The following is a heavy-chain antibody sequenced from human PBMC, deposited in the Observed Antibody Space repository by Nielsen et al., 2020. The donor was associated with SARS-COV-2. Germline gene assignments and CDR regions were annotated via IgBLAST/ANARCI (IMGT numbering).Heavy chain of an antibody. CDR1: DGSISSYY. V-gene: IGHV4-59*08. CDR3: AGRRGDYLGY. D-gene: IGHD4-17*01. CDR2: MYYSGST. J-gene: IGHJ4*02. Sequence: LRLSCTVSDGSISSYYWSWIRQPPGKGLEWIGYMYYSGSTNYNPSLKSRVTMSVDTSKNQFSLKLSSVTAADTAVYYCAGRRGDYLGYWGQGTLVTVSS.